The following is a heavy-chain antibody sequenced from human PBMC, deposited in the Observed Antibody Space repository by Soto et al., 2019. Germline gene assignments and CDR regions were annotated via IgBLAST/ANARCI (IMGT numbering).Heavy chain of an antibody. CDR3: ARMASAGTLNWFDP. D-gene: IGHD6-13*01. CDR2: MNPGSGKT. CDR1: GYSFINFD. J-gene: IGHJ5*02. Sequence: VKVSCKASGYSFINFDISWVRQAAGQGPEWLGWMNPGSGKTGYTSKFQGRVAMTRDASTATSHLDLTSLTSDDTAVYYCARMASAGTLNWFDPWGPGTLVTVSS. V-gene: IGHV1-8*02.